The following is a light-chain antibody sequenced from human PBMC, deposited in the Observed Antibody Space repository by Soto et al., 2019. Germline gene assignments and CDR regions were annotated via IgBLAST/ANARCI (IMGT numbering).Light chain of an antibody. CDR1: QSVSSN. Sequence: EIVITQSPATLSVSPGERATLSFRASQSVSSNLAWYQQKPGQAPRLLIYGASTRATGIPARFSGSGSGTEFTLTISSLQSEDFAVYYCQQYNNWPWTFGQGTKVDIK. CDR2: GAS. V-gene: IGKV3-15*01. J-gene: IGKJ1*01. CDR3: QQYNNWPWT.